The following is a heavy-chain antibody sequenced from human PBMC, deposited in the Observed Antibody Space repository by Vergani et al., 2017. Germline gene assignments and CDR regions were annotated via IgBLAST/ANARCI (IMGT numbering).Heavy chain of an antibody. V-gene: IGHV3-30*18. J-gene: IGHJ6*03. CDR3: AKAGSVTSGSLQYNFYMDV. Sequence: QVQLAESGGGRVQPGRSLRLSCAASGFSFSSHAIHCVRQAPGKGLEWVAVISNDGSKKYYADSVKGRFTISRDNSKNTLDLQMNSLRTQDTAVYYCAKAGSVTSGSLQYNFYMDVGGKGTTVTVS. CDR2: ISNDGSKK. CDR1: GFSFSSHA. D-gene: IGHD3-10*01.